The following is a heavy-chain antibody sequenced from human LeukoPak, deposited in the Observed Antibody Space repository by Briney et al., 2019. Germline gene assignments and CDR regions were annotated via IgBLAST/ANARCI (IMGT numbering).Heavy chain of an antibody. V-gene: IGHV1-8*03. D-gene: IGHD4-17*01. CDR2: MNPNSGNT. CDR3: ARGNLHDYGDCRVNWFDP. J-gene: IGHJ5*02. CDR1: GYTFTSYD. Sequence: ASVKVSCKASGYTFTSYDINWVRQATGQGLEWMGWMNPNSGNTGYAQKFQGRVTITRNTSISTAYMELSSLRSEDTAVYYCARGNLHDYGDCRVNWFDPWGQGTLVTVSS.